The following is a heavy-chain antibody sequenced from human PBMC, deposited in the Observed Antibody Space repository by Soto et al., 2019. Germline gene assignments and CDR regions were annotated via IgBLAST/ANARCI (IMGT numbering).Heavy chain of an antibody. CDR2: IKQDGSEK. D-gene: IGHD2-15*01. V-gene: IGHV3-7*05. Sequence: EVQLVESGGGLVQPGGSLRLSCAASGFTFSSYWMSWVRQAPGKGLEWVANIKQDGSEKYYVDSVKGRFTISRDNAKNSLYMQMNRLRAEDTAVYYCARVRGGSCYDYWGQGTLVTVSS. CDR1: GFTFSSYW. CDR3: ARVRGGSCYDY. J-gene: IGHJ4*02.